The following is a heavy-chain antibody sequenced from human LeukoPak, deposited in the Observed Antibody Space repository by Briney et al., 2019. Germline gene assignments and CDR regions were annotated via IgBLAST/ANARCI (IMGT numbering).Heavy chain of an antibody. CDR2: IIPILAIT. CDR3: ARTNYYDSSGYQGAGTYYYGMDV. CDR1: GGTFSSYA. V-gene: IGHV1-69*04. Sequence: GASVKVSCKASGGTFSSYAISWVRQAPGQGLEWMGRIIPILAITNYAQKFQGRVTITADKSTGTAYMELSSLRSEDTAVYYCARTNYYDSSGYQGAGTYYYGMDVWGQGTTVTVSS. J-gene: IGHJ6*02. D-gene: IGHD3-22*01.